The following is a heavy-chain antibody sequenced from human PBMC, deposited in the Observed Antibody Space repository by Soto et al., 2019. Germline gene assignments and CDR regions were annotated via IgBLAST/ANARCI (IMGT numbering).Heavy chain of an antibody. D-gene: IGHD3-10*01. CDR3: ARVFGFGGMDV. J-gene: IGHJ6*02. V-gene: IGHV4-31*03. CDR2: IYYSGST. CDR1: GGSISSGGYY. Sequence: QVQLQESGPGLVKPSQTLSLTCTVSGGSISSGGYYWSWIRQHPGKGLEWIGYIYYSGSTYYNPSLESRGTISADTSKNQFSLKLSSVTAADTAVYYCARVFGFGGMDVWGQGTTVTVSS.